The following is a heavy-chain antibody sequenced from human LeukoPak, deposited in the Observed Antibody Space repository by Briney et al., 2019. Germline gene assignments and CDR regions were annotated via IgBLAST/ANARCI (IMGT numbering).Heavy chain of an antibody. J-gene: IGHJ6*03. CDR2: IYPGDSDT. Sequence: GESLKISCKGSGYSFTSYWIGWVRQMPGKGLEWMGIIYPGDSDTRYSPSFQGQVTISADRSISTAYLQWSSLKASDTAMYYCARHISSGWPSYYYYYMDVWGKGTTVTVPS. V-gene: IGHV5-51*01. CDR1: GYSFTSYW. CDR3: ARHISSGWPSYYYYYMDV. D-gene: IGHD6-19*01.